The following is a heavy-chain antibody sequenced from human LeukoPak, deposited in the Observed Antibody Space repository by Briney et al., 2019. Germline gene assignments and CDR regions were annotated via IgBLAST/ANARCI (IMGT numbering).Heavy chain of an antibody. CDR1: GFTFSSYG. CDR2: ISYDGSNK. D-gene: IGHD3-22*01. J-gene: IGHJ4*02. V-gene: IGHV3-30*18. CDR3: AKDSSSGFLLEADY. Sequence: PGRSLRLSCAASGFTFSSYGMHWVRQAPGKGLEWVAVISYDGSNKYYADSVKGRFTISRDNSKNTLYLQMNSLRAEDTAVYYCAKDSSSGFLLEADYWGQGTLVTVSS.